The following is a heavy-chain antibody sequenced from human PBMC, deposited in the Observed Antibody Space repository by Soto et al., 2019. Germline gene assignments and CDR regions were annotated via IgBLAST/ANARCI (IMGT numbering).Heavy chain of an antibody. CDR2: ISGSGGST. J-gene: IGHJ6*02. D-gene: IGHD3-3*01. CDR3: AKDHDTIFGVVIIPDYYYYGMDV. V-gene: IGHV3-23*01. Sequence: GGSLRLSCAASGFTFSSYAMSWVRQAPGKGLEWVSAISGSGGSTYYADSVKGRFTISRDNSKNTLYLQMNSLRAEDTAVYYCAKDHDTIFGVVIIPDYYYYGMDVWGQGTTVTVSS. CDR1: GFTFSSYA.